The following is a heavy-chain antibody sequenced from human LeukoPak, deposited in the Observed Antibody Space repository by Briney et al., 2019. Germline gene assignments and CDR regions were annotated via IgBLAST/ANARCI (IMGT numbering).Heavy chain of an antibody. CDR3: ARAERSIGRKGALSFDY. CDR1: GGSISSGSYY. Sequence: PSQTLSLTCTVSGGSISSGSYYWSWIRQPAGKGLEWIGRIYTSGSTNYNPSLKSRVTISVDTSKNQFSLKLSSVTAADTAVYYCARAERSIGRKGALSFDYWGQGTLVTVSS. CDR2: IYTSGST. J-gene: IGHJ4*02. V-gene: IGHV4-61*02. D-gene: IGHD6-6*01.